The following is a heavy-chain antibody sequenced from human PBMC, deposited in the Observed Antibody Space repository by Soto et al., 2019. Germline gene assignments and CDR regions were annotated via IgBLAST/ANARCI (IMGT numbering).Heavy chain of an antibody. CDR2: VYHTGRT. Sequence: QVQLQESGPGLVKPSETLSLTCTVSGGSFKSGSYSWSWIRQPPGKGLEWIGYVYHTGRTSYNPSLKSRVSISMDTSKNPFSLNLDSVTAADTAVYFCASDFAYFDSWGQGTLVTVSS. V-gene: IGHV4-61*01. D-gene: IGHD3-3*01. CDR3: ASDFAYFDS. CDR1: GGSFKSGSYS. J-gene: IGHJ4*02.